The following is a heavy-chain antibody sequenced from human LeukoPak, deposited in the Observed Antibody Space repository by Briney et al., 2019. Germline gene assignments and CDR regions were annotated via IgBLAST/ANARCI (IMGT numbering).Heavy chain of an antibody. V-gene: IGHV4-30-4*01. J-gene: IGHJ4*02. D-gene: IGHD3-16*01. CDR3: ARGGGGDSDYY. CDR1: GGSINSGDYY. Sequence: SGTLSLTCTVSGGSINSGDYYWSWIRQPPGTGLEWIGYIYYSGSTYYNPTLKSRVTISVDTSKNQFSLKLRSVTAADTAVYYCARGGGGDSDYYWGQGTLVTVSS. CDR2: IYYSGST.